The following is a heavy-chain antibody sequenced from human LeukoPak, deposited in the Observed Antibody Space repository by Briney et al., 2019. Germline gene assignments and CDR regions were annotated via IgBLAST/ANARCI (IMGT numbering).Heavy chain of an antibody. V-gene: IGHV1-46*02. CDR3: ARAYNGSPTHYDAFDI. CDR1: GYSENFYG. D-gene: IGHD1-26*01. CDR2: INPSGGST. Sequence: GASVKVSCKTSGYSENFYGITWVRQVAGQGLEWMGLINPSGGSTNYAQKFQGRVTMTRDTSTSTVYMELSSLRSDDTAVYYCARAYNGSPTHYDAFDIWGQGTMVTVSS. J-gene: IGHJ3*02.